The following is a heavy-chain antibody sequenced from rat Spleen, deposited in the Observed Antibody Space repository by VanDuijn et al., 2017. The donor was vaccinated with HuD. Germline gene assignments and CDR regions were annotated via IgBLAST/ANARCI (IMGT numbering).Heavy chain of an antibody. Sequence: EVKLVESGGGLVQPGRSMKLSCAASGFTLSDYVMHWIRQAPKKGLEWVATISYDGSSTYYRDSVKGRFTISRDNAKSTLYLQMDSLRSEDTATYYCATHANWELGYWGQGVMVTVSS. V-gene: IGHV5-7*01. CDR3: ATHANWELGY. D-gene: IGHD5-1*01. CDR2: ISYDGSST. CDR1: GFTLSDYV. J-gene: IGHJ2*01.